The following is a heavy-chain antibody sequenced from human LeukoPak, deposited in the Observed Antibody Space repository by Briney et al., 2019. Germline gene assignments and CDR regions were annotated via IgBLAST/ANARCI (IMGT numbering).Heavy chain of an antibody. J-gene: IGHJ6*03. Sequence: ASVTVSCTASGYTFTSYYMHLLRQPPGKGLEWMGILNPRSCSISYEQKFQGRVTLISHASTRKVFMELSSLRSEDAVVYYCGRDLYRSCWYDEPFYYSYMDVWGKRATVTVSS. CDR1: GYTFTSYY. V-gene: IGHV1-46*01. CDR3: GRDLYRSCWYDEPFYYSYMDV. CDR2: LNPRSCSI. D-gene: IGHD6-19*01.